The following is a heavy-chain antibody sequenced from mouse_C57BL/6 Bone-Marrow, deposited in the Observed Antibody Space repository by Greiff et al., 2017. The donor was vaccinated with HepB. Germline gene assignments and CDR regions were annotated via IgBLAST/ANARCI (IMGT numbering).Heavy chain of an antibody. D-gene: IGHD2-3*01. V-gene: IGHV5-6*02. CDR2: ISSGGSYT. CDR1: GFTFSSYG. Sequence: EVKLMESGGDLVKPGGSLKLSCAASGFTFSSYGMSWVRQTTDKRLEWVATISSGGSYTYYPDSVKGRFTISRDNAKNTLYLQMSSLKSEDTAMYYCGRRGLYDGYSFAYWGQGTLVTVSA. CDR3: GRRGLYDGYSFAY. J-gene: IGHJ3*01.